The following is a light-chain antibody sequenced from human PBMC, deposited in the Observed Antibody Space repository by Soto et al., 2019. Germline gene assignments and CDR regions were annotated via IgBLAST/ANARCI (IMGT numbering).Light chain of an antibody. CDR1: TRDVGGYNY. CDR2: DVT. Sequence: QSALTQPRSVSGSPGQSVTISCTGTTRDVGGYNYVSWYHQYPGKAPRLMIYDVTKRPSGVPDRFSGSKSGNTASLTISGLQAEDEADYFGCSYAGSYNVEFGGGTKVTVL. CDR3: CSYAGSYNVE. V-gene: IGLV2-11*01. J-gene: IGLJ2*01.